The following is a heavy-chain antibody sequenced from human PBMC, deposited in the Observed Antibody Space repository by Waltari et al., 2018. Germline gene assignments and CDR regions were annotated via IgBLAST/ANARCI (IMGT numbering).Heavy chain of an antibody. J-gene: IGHJ4*02. V-gene: IGHV5-51*01. D-gene: IGHD1-26*01. Sequence: EVQLVQSGAEVKKPGASLTIPCKGSGSRFTTHRLCCVRQMPGKGLEWMGIIYPGDSDTRYSPYFQGKVTISADKSISTAYLQWSSLKASDTAMYYCAVQRGWELLFWGQGTLVTVSS. CDR3: AVQRGWELLF. CDR2: IYPGDSDT. CDR1: GSRFTTHR.